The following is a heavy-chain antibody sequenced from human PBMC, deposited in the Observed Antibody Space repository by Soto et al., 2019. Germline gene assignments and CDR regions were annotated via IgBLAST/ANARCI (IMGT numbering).Heavy chain of an antibody. J-gene: IGHJ5*02. Sequence: QVQLQQWGAGLLKPSETLSLTCAVYGGSFSGYYWSWIRQPPGKGLEWIGEINHSGSTNYNPSLKSRVTISVDTSKNQFSLKLSSVTAADTAVYYCASRITMVRGPSKEEWFDPWGQGTLVTVSS. CDR1: GGSFSGYY. CDR3: ASRITMVRGPSKEEWFDP. V-gene: IGHV4-34*01. D-gene: IGHD3-10*01. CDR2: INHSGST.